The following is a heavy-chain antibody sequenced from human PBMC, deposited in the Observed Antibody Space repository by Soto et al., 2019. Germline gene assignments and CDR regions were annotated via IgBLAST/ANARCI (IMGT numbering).Heavy chain of an antibody. D-gene: IGHD3-16*01. Sequence: GGSLRLSCVASRFTFTNYAMHWVRQAPGKGLKWVAVISYDGNKKYYADSVKGRFSISRDNSRNTLYLQMNSLRAEDTAVYYCARGRDYLGGDFDYWGQGTLVTVSS. CDR2: ISYDGNKK. V-gene: IGHV3-30-3*01. CDR1: RFTFTNYA. J-gene: IGHJ4*02. CDR3: ARGRDYLGGDFDY.